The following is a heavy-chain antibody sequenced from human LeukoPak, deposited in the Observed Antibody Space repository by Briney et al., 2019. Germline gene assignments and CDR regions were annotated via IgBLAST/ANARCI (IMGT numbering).Heavy chain of an antibody. D-gene: IGHD3-10*01. CDR1: VFTLSSYA. Sequence: PGGSLRLSCAAAVFTLSSYAMHWVRQAPGKGLEWVAVISYDGSNKYYADSVKGRFTISRDNSKNTLYLQMNSLRAEDTAVYYCARDSALGVRGVIVNWGQGTLVTVSS. CDR2: ISYDGSNK. CDR3: ARDSALGVRGVIVN. J-gene: IGHJ4*02. V-gene: IGHV3-30-3*01.